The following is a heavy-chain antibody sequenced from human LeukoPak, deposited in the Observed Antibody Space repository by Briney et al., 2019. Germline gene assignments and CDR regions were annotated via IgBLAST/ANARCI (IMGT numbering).Heavy chain of an antibody. V-gene: IGHV4-39*07. CDR1: GGSISSSSYF. D-gene: IGHD1-26*01. Sequence: SETLSLTCTVSGGSISSSSYFWGWIRQPPGKGLEWIGIINYSGSTHYNPSLKSRVTMSVDTSRNQFSLKLSSVTAADTAVYYCARDQRIVEATTIDYWGQGTLVTVSS. J-gene: IGHJ4*02. CDR3: ARDQRIVEATTIDY. CDR2: INYSGST.